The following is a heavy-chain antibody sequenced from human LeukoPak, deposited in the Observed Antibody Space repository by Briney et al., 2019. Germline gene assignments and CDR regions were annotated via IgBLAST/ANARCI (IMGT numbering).Heavy chain of an antibody. CDR1: GYTLTELS. J-gene: IGHJ4*02. CDR2: FDPEDGET. V-gene: IGHV1-24*01. CDR3: ATVAGTAYYFDY. D-gene: IGHD6-19*01. Sequence: GAPLKVSCKVSGYTLTELSMHGVRQAPGKGLEWRGGFDPEDGETIYAQKFQGRVTMTEDTSTDTAYMELSSLRSEDTAVYYCATVAGTAYYFDYWGQGTLVTVSS.